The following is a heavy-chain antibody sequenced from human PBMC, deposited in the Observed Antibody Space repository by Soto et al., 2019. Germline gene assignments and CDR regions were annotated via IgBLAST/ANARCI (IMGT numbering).Heavy chain of an antibody. V-gene: IGHV2-5*02. J-gene: IGHJ4*02. CDR1: GFSLSTSGVG. Sequence: QITLKESGPTLVRPTQTLTLTCAFSGFSLSTSGVGVGWIRQPPGKVLEWLAVIYWDDSKHYSPSMRSRLTTTTDSSKNQMVLTMTNMDPIDTGTYYCAHKGPEDWPLDYWGQGTLVTVSS. CDR2: IYWDDSK. CDR3: AHKGPEDWPLDY. D-gene: IGHD3-9*01.